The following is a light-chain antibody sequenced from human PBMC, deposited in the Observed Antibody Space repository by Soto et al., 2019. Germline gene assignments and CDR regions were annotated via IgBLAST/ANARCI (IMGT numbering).Light chain of an antibody. CDR3: SSYTTSSTVV. V-gene: IGLV2-14*01. CDR2: DVL. Sequence: QSALTQPASVSGSPGQSITISCTGTSSDVGSYNYVSWYQQYPGKAPKLMIYDVLNRPSGVSNRFSGSKSGNTASLTISGLQAEDEADYYCSSYTTSSTVVFGGGTKLTVL. CDR1: SSDVGSYNY. J-gene: IGLJ2*01.